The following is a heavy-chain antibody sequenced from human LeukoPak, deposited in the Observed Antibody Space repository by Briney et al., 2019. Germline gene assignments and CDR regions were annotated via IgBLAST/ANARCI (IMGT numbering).Heavy chain of an antibody. Sequence: GGSLRLSCAASGFTFSSYGMHWVRQAPGKGLEWVAVISYDGSNKYYADSVKGRFTISRDNSKNTLYLQMNSLRVEDTAIYYCAIDPNWGIHYWGQGALVTVSS. CDR1: GFTFSSYG. CDR3: AIDPNWGIHY. J-gene: IGHJ4*02. D-gene: IGHD7-27*01. V-gene: IGHV3-30*03. CDR2: ISYDGSNK.